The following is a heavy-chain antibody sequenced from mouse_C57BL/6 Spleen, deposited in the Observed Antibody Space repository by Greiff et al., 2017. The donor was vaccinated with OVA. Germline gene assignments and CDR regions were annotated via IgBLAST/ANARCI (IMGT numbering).Heavy chain of an antibody. Sequence: EVKLVESGGGLVKPGGSLKLSCAASGFTFSDYGMHWVRQAPEKGLEWVAYISSGSSTIYYADTVKGRFTISRDNAKNTLFLQMTSLRSEDTAMYYCARSYDGYHYYAMDYWGQGTSVTVSS. V-gene: IGHV5-17*01. CDR2: ISSGSSTI. CDR3: ARSYDGYHYYAMDY. CDR1: GFTFSDYG. J-gene: IGHJ4*01. D-gene: IGHD2-3*01.